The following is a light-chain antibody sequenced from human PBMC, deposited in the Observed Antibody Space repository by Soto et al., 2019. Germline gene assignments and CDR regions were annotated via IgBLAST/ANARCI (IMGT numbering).Light chain of an antibody. CDR1: QSITTR. CDR2: AAS. Sequence: DIQMTQSPSSLSASVGDRVTMTCRASQSITTRVNWYQQKPGKAPKLLIYAASILQSGVPSRFSGSGSGTDFTLSISSLQPEDFATYYCQQSYSTPTPPTFGQGTKLEI. V-gene: IGKV1-39*01. CDR3: QQSYSTPTPPT. J-gene: IGKJ2*01.